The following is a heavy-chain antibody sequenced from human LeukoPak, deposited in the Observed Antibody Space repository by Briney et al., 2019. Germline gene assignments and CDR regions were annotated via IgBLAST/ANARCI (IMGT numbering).Heavy chain of an antibody. V-gene: IGHV3-48*01. J-gene: IGHJ6*03. D-gene: IGHD3-10*01. CDR2: IGSSRSNI. CDR3: AKEGSRITMVRGVIILPDYYYYMDV. Sequence: SGGSLRLSCAASGFSFRSDGMSWVRQAPGKGLEWISYIGSSRSNIFYADSVKGRFTISRDNAKNTLYLQMNSLRAEDTAVYYCAKEGSRITMVRGVIILPDYYYYMDVWGKGTTVTISS. CDR1: GFSFRSDG.